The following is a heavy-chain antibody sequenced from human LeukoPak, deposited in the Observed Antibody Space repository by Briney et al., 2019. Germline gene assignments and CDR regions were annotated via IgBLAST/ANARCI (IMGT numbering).Heavy chain of an antibody. V-gene: IGHV4-59*08. CDR3: ARLKIGGVAATYYFDY. J-gene: IGHJ4*02. Sequence: SETLSLTCTVSGGSINSYYWNWIRQPPGKGLEWIGYISYSGSTNYNPSLKSRVTISVDTSKNQFSLKLSSVTAADTAVYYCARLKIGGVAATYYFDYWGQGTLVTVSS. D-gene: IGHD2-15*01. CDR2: ISYSGST. CDR1: GGSINSYY.